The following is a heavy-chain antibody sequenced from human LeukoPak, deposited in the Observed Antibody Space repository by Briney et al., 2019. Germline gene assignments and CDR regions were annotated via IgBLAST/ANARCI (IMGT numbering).Heavy chain of an antibody. D-gene: IGHD3-16*01. CDR3: ARDGTYDNVWGSYGY. CDR1: GGSITSSSYY. CDR2: IYHSGST. J-gene: IGHJ4*02. V-gene: IGHV4-39*07. Sequence: SETLSLTCTVSGGSITSSSYYWGWIRQPPGKGLEWIGTIYHSGSTYFNPSLKSRVTMSVDTSKNQFSLNLSSVTAADTAVYFCARDGTYDNVWGSYGYWGQGTLVTVSS.